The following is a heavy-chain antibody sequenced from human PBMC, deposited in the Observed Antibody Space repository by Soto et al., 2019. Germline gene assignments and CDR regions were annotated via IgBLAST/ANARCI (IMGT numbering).Heavy chain of an antibody. CDR1: GGSISGSLYY. V-gene: IGHV4-39*01. CDR3: ARLGGYSGYDPFDP. Sequence: QLQLQESGPGLVKPSETLSLTCTVSGGSISGSLYYWGWIRQPPGKGLEWIGSIFYGRSTYYNPSLKSRVTISVDTSKNQSSLKLSSVTAADTAVYYCARLGGYSGYDPFDPWGQGTLVTVSS. J-gene: IGHJ5*02. CDR2: IFYGRST. D-gene: IGHD5-12*01.